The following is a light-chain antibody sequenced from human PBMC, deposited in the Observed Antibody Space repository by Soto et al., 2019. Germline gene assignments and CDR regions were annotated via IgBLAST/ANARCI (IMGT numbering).Light chain of an antibody. J-gene: IGLJ1*01. Sequence: QSVLTQPPSVSGAPGQRVTMSCTGSSSNIGAGFDVHWYQHLPGTAPKLLIYASNRRPSGVPDRFSGSRSGTSASLAITGLQAEDEADYYCQSFDSSLSGYVFGTGTQLTVL. CDR3: QSFDSSLSGYV. CDR2: ASN. CDR1: SSNIGAGFD. V-gene: IGLV1-40*01.